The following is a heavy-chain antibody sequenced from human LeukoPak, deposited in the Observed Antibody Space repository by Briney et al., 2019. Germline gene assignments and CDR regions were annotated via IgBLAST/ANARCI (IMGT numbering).Heavy chain of an antibody. D-gene: IGHD1-26*01. CDR1: GDSIRSVDYY. CDR2: IHYSGST. V-gene: IGHV4-30-4*01. CDR3: VRGERDFDY. J-gene: IGHJ4*02. Sequence: SETLSLTCTVSGDSIRSVDYYWSWIRQPPGKGLEWIGYIHYSGSTSYIPSLESRVTISLDTSKNQYSLKLISMTAADTAVYYCVRGERDFDYWGQGTLVTVSS.